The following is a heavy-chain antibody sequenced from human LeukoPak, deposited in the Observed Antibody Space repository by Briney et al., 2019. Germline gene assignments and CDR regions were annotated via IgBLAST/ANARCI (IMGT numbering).Heavy chain of an antibody. J-gene: IGHJ4*02. CDR1: GFTFRSDA. CDR2: IPYDGTNK. V-gene: IGHV3-30*02. Sequence: GGSLRLSCAASGFTFRSDAMHWVRQAPGKGLEWVSFIPYDGTNKYYVDSVKGRFTISRDNSKNTLYLQMNSLRAEDTAAYYCAKSIAVAGTLDYWGQGTLVTVSS. D-gene: IGHD6-19*01. CDR3: AKSIAVAGTLDY.